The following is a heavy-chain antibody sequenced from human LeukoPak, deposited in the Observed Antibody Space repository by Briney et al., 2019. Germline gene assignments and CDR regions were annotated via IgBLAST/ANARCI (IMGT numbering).Heavy chain of an antibody. CDR3: AKDPPEAGSSDY. V-gene: IGHV3-23*01. J-gene: IGHJ4*02. CDR1: GFTFSSSA. D-gene: IGHD6-19*01. Sequence: GGSLRLSCAASGFTFSSSAMSWVRQVPGKGLEWVSGISASGGSTSYADSVRGRFTISRDNSKNTLYVQMNSLRDEDTAVYYCAKDPPEAGSSDYWGQGTLVTVSS. CDR2: ISASGGST.